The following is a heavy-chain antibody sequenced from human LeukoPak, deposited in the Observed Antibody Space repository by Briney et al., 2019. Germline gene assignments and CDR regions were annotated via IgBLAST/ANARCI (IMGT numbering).Heavy chain of an antibody. Sequence: SETLSLTCTDPGGSISSYYWSWIRQPPGKGLEWIGYIYYSGSTNYNPSLKSRVTISVDTSKNQFSLTVRSVTAADTAVYYCARGPDWYRFFDIWGQGTMVSVSS. CDR2: IYYSGST. CDR1: GGSISSYY. J-gene: IGHJ3*02. CDR3: ARGPDWYRFFDI. D-gene: IGHD3-9*01. V-gene: IGHV4-59*01.